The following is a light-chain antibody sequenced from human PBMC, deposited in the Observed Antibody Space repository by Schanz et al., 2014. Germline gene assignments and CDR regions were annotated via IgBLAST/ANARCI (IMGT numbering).Light chain of an antibody. CDR2: EGS. Sequence: QSALTQPASVSGSPGQSITISCTGTSSDVGGYNYVSWYQQHPGKAPKLMIYEGSKRPSGVPDRFSGSKSGNTASMTISGLQAEDEADYYCCSYAGTYTWVFGGGTKLT. V-gene: IGLV2-11*01. CDR3: CSYAGTYTWV. J-gene: IGLJ3*02. CDR1: SSDVGGYNY.